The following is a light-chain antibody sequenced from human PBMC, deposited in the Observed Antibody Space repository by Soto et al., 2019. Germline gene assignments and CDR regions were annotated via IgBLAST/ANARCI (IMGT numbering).Light chain of an antibody. J-gene: IGLJ2*01. V-gene: IGLV2-14*03. CDR2: AVT. Sequence: QSALTQPASVSGSPGRSVTISCTGTSSDVGDFNYVSWYQHLPGRAPKLIIYAVTNRPSGISYRFSASKSGRTASLTISGLQAEDEADYYCRSYSSSPTHVVFGGGTKLTVL. CDR3: RSYSSSPTHVV. CDR1: SSDVGDFNY.